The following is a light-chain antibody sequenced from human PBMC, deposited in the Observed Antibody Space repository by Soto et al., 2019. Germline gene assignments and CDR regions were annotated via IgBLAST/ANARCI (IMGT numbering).Light chain of an antibody. CDR3: SSYSSNTTPYV. CDR2: DVS. V-gene: IGLV2-14*03. Sequence: QSVLTQPASVSGSPGQSITISRTRSRSDVGGYDYVSWYQHHPGKAPKLMIHDVSHRPSGVSDRFSGSKSGNTASLTISGLQAEDEADYFCSSYSSNTTPYVFGTGTKVTVL. CDR1: RSDVGGYDY. J-gene: IGLJ1*01.